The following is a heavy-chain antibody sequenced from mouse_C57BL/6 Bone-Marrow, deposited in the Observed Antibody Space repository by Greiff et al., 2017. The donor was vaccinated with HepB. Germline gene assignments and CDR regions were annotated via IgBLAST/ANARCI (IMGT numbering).Heavy chain of an antibody. CDR3: ARDYYGSIWYFYV. J-gene: IGHJ1*03. CDR2: IGPGSGSN. CDR1: GYTFTSYW. Sequence: VKLQQPGAELVKPGASVKMTCKVSGYTFTSYWITWVKQRPGQGLEWIGDIGPGSGSNNYNEKFKSKATLTVDTSTSTAYMQLSSLTSEDAAVYYCARDYYGSIWYFYVWGTGTTVTVSS. V-gene: IGHV1-55*01. D-gene: IGHD1-1*01.